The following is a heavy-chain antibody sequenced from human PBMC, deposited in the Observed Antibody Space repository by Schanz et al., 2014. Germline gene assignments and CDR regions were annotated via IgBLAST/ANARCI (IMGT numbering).Heavy chain of an antibody. CDR2: ISSGGGST. CDR1: GFSFTTYA. J-gene: IGHJ4*02. CDR3: VRDELLWFGEVLSLDY. V-gene: IGHV3-23*01. Sequence: EVQLLESGGGLVQPGGSLRLSCASSGFSFTTYAMSWVRQAPGKGLEWVSSISSGGGSTYYADSVKGRFTISRDNSKSTLYLQMNSLRAEDTALYYCVRDELLWFGEVLSLDYWGQGALVTVSS. D-gene: IGHD3-10*01.